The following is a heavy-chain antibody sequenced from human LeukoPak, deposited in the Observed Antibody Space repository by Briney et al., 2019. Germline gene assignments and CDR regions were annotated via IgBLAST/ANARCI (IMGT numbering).Heavy chain of an antibody. CDR2: INTDGTVT. CDR3: ATKQWLAPPPDS. V-gene: IGHV3-74*01. CDR1: GFTFSKYW. D-gene: IGHD6-19*01. J-gene: IGHJ4*02. Sequence: PGGSLRLSSAAPGFTFSKYWMLWVRQAPGKGLESVSRINTDGTVTTYADSVKGRFTVSRDNADNTMFLQMNSVRDEDTAVYYCATKQWLAPPPDSWGQGTPVTVSS.